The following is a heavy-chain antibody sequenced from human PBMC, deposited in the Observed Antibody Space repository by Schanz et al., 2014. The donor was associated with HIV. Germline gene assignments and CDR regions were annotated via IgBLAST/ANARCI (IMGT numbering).Heavy chain of an antibody. J-gene: IGHJ6*02. CDR3: AKDRNYYDDRYLGKGNYYYYYGMDV. CDR1: GFTFSSYG. CDR2: ISYDGTNK. Sequence: QVHLVESGGGVVQPGRSLRLSCAASGFTFSSYGMYWVRQAPGKGLEWVAVISYDGTNKKYEDSVKGRLTISRDNSKNTLYLQMKSLRAEDTAVYYCAKDRNYYDDRYLGKGNYYYYYGMDVWGQGTTVTVSS. D-gene: IGHD3-16*01. V-gene: IGHV3-30*18.